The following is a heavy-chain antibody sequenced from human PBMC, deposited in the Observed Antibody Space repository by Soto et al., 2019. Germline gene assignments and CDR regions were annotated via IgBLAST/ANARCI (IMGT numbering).Heavy chain of an antibody. CDR1: GGTFSSYT. Sequence: QVQMLESGAEVKKPGSSEKVSCKASGGTFSSYTISWVRQAPGQGLEWMGGIRPISGTTNYAQKFQGRVTIMADKYTSTAYMELSSLRSEDTAVYYCARDETQGITVMVVAKSHAFNIWGQGTLVTVSS. J-gene: IGHJ3*02. CDR2: IRPISGTT. V-gene: IGHV1-69*06. D-gene: IGHD3-22*01. CDR3: ARDETQGITVMVVAKSHAFNI.